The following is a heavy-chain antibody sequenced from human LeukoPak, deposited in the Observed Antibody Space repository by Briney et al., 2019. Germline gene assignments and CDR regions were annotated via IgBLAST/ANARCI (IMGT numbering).Heavy chain of an antibody. V-gene: IGHV4-34*01. CDR1: GGSFSGYY. CDR3: ARSRYCSGGSCSRGWFDH. Sequence: SETLSLTCAVYGGSFSGYYWSWIRQPPGKGLEWIGEINHSGSTNYNPSLKSRVTISVDTSKNQFSLKLSSVTAADTAVYYCARSRYCSGGSCSRGWFDHWGQGTLVTVSS. D-gene: IGHD2-15*01. J-gene: IGHJ5*02. CDR2: INHSGST.